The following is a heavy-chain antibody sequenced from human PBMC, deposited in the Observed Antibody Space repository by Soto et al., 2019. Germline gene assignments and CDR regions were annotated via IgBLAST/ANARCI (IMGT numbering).Heavy chain of an antibody. CDR2: ISYDGSNK. V-gene: IGHV3-30*14. CDR3: ARDNNCSGGSCYSPLLGGMDV. J-gene: IGHJ6*02. Sequence: HPGGSLRLSCAASGFTFSSYAMHWVRQAPGKGLEWVAVISYDGSNKYYADFVKGRFTISRDNSKNTLYLQMNSLRAEDTAVYYCARDNNCSGGSCYSPLLGGMDVWGQGTTVTVSS. D-gene: IGHD2-15*01. CDR1: GFTFSSYA.